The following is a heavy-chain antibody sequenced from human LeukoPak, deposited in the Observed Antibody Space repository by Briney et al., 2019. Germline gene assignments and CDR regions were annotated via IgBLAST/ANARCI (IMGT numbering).Heavy chain of an antibody. V-gene: IGHV3-7*01. J-gene: IGHJ4*02. D-gene: IGHD6-13*01. CDR2: IKPDGSKK. CDR3: ARDGVAAGIYFDK. CDR1: GFTFSRYW. Sequence: GGSLRLSCAASGFTFSRYWMSWARQAPGKGLEWVATIKPDGSKKYYVDSVKGRFTISRDNSKNSLYLQMNSLRAEDTAVYYCARDGVAAGIYFDKWGQGTLVTVSS.